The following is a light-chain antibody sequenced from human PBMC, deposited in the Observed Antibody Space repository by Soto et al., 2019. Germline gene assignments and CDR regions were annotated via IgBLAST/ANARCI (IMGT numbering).Light chain of an antibody. Sequence: EIVMTQSPATLSVSPGERATLSCRASQSVSDNLALYQQKPGQAPRLFIYGASARATGIPARFSGSGSGTEFTLTISSLQSEDFAVYYCQQYNNWPITFGQGTRLEIK. CDR1: QSVSDN. CDR3: QQYNNWPIT. V-gene: IGKV3-15*01. J-gene: IGKJ5*01. CDR2: GAS.